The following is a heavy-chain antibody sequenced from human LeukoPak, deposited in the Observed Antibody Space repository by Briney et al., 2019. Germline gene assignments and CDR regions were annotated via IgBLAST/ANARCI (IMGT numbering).Heavy chain of an antibody. Sequence: PGGSLRLSCAASGFTFSSYAMKWVRQAPGKGLEWVSAISGSGGSTYYADSVKGRFTISRDNSKNTLYLQMNSLRAEDTAVYYCAKTPGATVTYPAFDYWGQGTLVTVSS. J-gene: IGHJ4*02. V-gene: IGHV3-23*01. CDR3: AKTPGATVTYPAFDY. CDR2: ISGSGGST. D-gene: IGHD4-17*01. CDR1: GFTFSSYA.